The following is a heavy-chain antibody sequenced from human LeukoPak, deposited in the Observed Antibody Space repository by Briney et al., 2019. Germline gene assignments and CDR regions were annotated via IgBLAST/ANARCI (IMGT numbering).Heavy chain of an antibody. J-gene: IGHJ6*02. D-gene: IGHD6-13*01. V-gene: IGHV4-34*01. CDR3: ARGRIAAAGTGPYYYYGTDV. CDR1: GGSFSGYY. Sequence: SETLSLTCAVYGGSFSGYYWSWIRQPPGKGLEWIGEINHSGSTNYNPSLKSRVTISVDTSKNQFSLKLSSVTAADTAVYYCARGRIAAAGTGPYYYYGTDVWGQGTMVTVSS. CDR2: INHSGST.